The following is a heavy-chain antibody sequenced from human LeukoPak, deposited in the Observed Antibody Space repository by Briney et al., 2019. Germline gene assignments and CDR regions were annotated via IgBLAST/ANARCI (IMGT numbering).Heavy chain of an antibody. CDR3: TRSPDGFDY. CDR1: GFTFSSSA. D-gene: IGHD1-14*01. CDR2: ISASGGST. J-gene: IGHJ4*02. V-gene: IGHV3-23*01. Sequence: GGSLRLSCAASGFTFSSSAMSWVRQVPGKGLEWVSGISASGGSTYYADSVRGRFTISRDNSKNTLYVQMNSLRAEDTALYYCTRSPDGFDYWGQGTLVTVSS.